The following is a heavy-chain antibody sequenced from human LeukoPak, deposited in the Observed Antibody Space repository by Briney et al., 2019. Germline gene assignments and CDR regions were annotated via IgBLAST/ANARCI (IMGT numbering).Heavy chain of an antibody. Sequence: PGGSLRLSCAASGFTFSSYSMNWVRQAPGKGLEWVSSISSSSSYIYYADSVKGRFTISRDNSKNTLYLQMNSLRAEDTAVYYCAKDETYYYDSSGYYSDAFDIWGQGTMVTVSS. CDR1: GFTFSSYS. CDR2: ISSSSSYI. V-gene: IGHV3-21*04. CDR3: AKDETYYYDSSGYYSDAFDI. D-gene: IGHD3-22*01. J-gene: IGHJ3*02.